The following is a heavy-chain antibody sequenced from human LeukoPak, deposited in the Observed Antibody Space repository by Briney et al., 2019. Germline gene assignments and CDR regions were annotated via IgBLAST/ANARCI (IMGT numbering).Heavy chain of an antibody. CDR1: GYTFTSYY. V-gene: IGHV1-46*01. J-gene: IGHJ6*02. CDR2: INPSGGST. Sequence: GASVTVSCKASGYTFTSYYMHWVRQAPGQGLEWMGIINPSGGSTSYAQKFQGRVTMTRDTSISTAYMELSRLRSDDTAVYYCARERLDTAMAQIRYYYYYGMDVWGQGTTVTVSS. CDR3: ARERLDTAMAQIRYYYYYGMDV. D-gene: IGHD5-18*01.